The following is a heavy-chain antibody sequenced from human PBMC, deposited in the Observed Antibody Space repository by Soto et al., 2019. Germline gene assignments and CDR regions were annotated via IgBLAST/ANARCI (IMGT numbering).Heavy chain of an antibody. CDR1: GGTFSSYA. V-gene: IGHV1-69*01. CDR2: IIPIFGTA. Sequence: SVNVSFKASGGTFSSYAISWVRQAPGQGLELMGGIIPIFGTANYAQKFQGRVTITADESTSTAYMELSSLRSEDKAVYYCARYQFLGIAVAGLYDYGMDVWG. CDR3: ARYQFLGIAVAGLYDYGMDV. D-gene: IGHD6-19*01. J-gene: IGHJ6*01.